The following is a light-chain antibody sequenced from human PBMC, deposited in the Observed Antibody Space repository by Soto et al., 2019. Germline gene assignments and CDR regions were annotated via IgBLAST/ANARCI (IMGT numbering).Light chain of an antibody. J-gene: IGKJ1*01. CDR2: GAS. Sequence: EMVMTQSPATLSVSPGEKATLSCRASQSVSSSLAWYQQIPGQAPRLLIYGASTRATAIPARFSGSGSGTDFTLTISSLQSEEFAIYYCQQYDNWPWTFGQGTKVEIK. CDR1: QSVSSS. CDR3: QQYDNWPWT. V-gene: IGKV3-15*01.